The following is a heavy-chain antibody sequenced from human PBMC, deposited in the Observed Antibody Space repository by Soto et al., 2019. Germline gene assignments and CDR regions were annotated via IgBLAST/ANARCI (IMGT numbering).Heavy chain of an antibody. Sequence: QITLKESGPPLVEPTQTLTLTCTFSELSLSTSGVGVGWIRQPPGKALEWLALIYWDDDKGYSPSLKSRLTITKVTSNNQVVLTMTNMDPVDTATYYCVHSHVLRWFGFDSWGQGTLVTVPS. D-gene: IGHD3-10*01. CDR1: ELSLSTSGVG. J-gene: IGHJ5*01. CDR2: IYWDDDK. V-gene: IGHV2-5*02. CDR3: VHSHVLRWFGFDS.